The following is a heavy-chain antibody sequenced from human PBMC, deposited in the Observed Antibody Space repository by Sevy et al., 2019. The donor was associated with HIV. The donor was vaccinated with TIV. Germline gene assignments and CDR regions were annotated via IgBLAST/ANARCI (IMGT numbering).Heavy chain of an antibody. Sequence: GGSLRLSCAASGFTFSSYWMHWVRQAPGKGLVWVSRINSDGSSTSYADSVKGRFTISRDNAKNTLYLQMNSLRAEETAVYYCARVSGDSSSWYPNYYYYGMDVWGQGTTVTISS. CDR2: INSDGSST. CDR1: GFTFSSYW. CDR3: ARVSGDSSSWYPNYYYYGMDV. J-gene: IGHJ6*02. V-gene: IGHV3-74*01. D-gene: IGHD6-13*01.